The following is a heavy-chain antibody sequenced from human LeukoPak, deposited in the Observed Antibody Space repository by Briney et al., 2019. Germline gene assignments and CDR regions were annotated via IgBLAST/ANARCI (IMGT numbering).Heavy chain of an antibody. V-gene: IGHV3-30*18. Sequence: PGGSLRLSCATSGFTFTCCGMHWVRQASGKGLEWVAAISSSDGNSKYYADSVKGRFTISRDNSKNMLYLQMNSLRAEDTAVYYCAKDQWNPDYWGQGTLVSVSS. D-gene: IGHD6-19*01. CDR3: AKDQWNPDY. J-gene: IGHJ4*02. CDR1: GFTFTCCG. CDR2: ISSSDGNSK.